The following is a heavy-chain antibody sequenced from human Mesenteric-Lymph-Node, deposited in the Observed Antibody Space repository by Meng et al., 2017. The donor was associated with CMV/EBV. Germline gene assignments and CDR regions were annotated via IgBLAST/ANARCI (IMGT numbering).Heavy chain of an antibody. J-gene: IGHJ4*02. CDR1: GSNFPHYG. Sequence: GSNFPHYGLGWVRQAPGQGLEWMGWISPNNGKTNYNQKFQGRVTLTTDTSTSTAYMELSSLRSEDTAVYYCARGYCSGGSCYPSFDYWGQGTLVTVSS. D-gene: IGHD2-15*01. V-gene: IGHV1-18*04. CDR3: ARGYCSGGSCYPSFDY. CDR2: ISPNNGKT.